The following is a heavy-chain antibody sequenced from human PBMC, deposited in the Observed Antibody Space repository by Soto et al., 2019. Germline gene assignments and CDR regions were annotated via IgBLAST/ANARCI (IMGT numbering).Heavy chain of an antibody. CDR1: AFTFRNYA. V-gene: IGHV3-23*01. CDR3: AKVLVSTLDAFDF. J-gene: IGHJ3*01. D-gene: IGHD2-15*01. Sequence: SLRLSCAASAFTFRNYAMTWVRQAPGKGLEWVSCVSGDGGITYHADSVKGRFTISRDNSKNTVFLQMNSLRAEDTALYFCAKVLVSTLDAFDFWGQGTMVTVSS. CDR2: VSGDGGIT.